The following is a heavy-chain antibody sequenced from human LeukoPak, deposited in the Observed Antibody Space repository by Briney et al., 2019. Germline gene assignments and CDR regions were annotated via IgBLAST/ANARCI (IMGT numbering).Heavy chain of an antibody. Sequence: GGSLRLSCEASGLTLSDYAMHWVRQAPGKGLEWVAVISRDGSEKNYADSVKGRFTISRDNSKNTLYLQMNSLRAEDTAVYYCARVIWFGELLFDYWGQGTLVTVSS. D-gene: IGHD3-10*01. J-gene: IGHJ4*02. V-gene: IGHV3-30*03. CDR3: ARVIWFGELLFDY. CDR2: ISRDGSEK. CDR1: GLTLSDYA.